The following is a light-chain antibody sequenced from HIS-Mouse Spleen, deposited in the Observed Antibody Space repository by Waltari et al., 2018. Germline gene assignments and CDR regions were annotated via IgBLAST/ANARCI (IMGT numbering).Light chain of an antibody. J-gene: IGLJ3*02. Sequence: QSVLTQPPSASGTPGQRVPISCSGSSSTIGSHSVSWYQQLPGTAPKLLIYRNNQRPSGVPDRFSGSKSGTSASLAISGLRSEDEADYYCAAWDDSLSGPVFGGGTKLTVL. CDR2: RNN. V-gene: IGLV1-47*01. CDR3: AAWDDSLSGPV. CDR1: SSTIGSHS.